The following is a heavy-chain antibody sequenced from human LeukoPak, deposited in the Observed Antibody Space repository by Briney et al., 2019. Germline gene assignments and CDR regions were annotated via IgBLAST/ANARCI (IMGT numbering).Heavy chain of an antibody. J-gene: IGHJ4*02. D-gene: IGHD5-18*01. V-gene: IGHV1-46*01. CDR1: GYTFTIYD. CDR2: INPSGGST. Sequence: GASVKVSCKASGYTFTIYDINWVRQAPGQGLEWLGIINPSGGSTSYAQKFQGRVTMTRDMSTSTVYMELSSVRSEDTPVYYCARESGDVDTARVDYFDYWGQGTLVTVSS. CDR3: ARESGDVDTARVDYFDY.